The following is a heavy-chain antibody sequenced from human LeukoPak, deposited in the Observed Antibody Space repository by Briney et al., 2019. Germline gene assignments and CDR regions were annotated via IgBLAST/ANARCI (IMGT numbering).Heavy chain of an antibody. CDR2: IYSGGST. CDR3: ARQRTPTYYYGMDV. Sequence: GGSLRLSCAASGFTVSSNYMSWVRQAPGKGLEWVSVIYSGGSTYYADSVKGRFTISRDNSKNTLYLQMNSLRAEDTAAYYCARQRTPTYYYGMDVWGQGTTVTVSS. CDR1: GFTVSSNY. V-gene: IGHV3-53*01. J-gene: IGHJ6*02.